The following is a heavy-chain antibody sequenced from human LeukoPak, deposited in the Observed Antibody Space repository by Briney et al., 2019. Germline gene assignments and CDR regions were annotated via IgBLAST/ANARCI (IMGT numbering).Heavy chain of an antibody. Sequence: GGPLRLSCAASGFTFSSYSMNWVRQAPGKGLEWVSSISSSSSYIYYADSVKGRFTISRDNAKNSLYLQMNSLRAEDTAVYYCARDRVVGAGRNDYWGQGTLVTVSS. CDR2: ISSSSSYI. D-gene: IGHD1-26*01. CDR3: ARDRVVGAGRNDY. V-gene: IGHV3-21*01. J-gene: IGHJ4*02. CDR1: GFTFSSYS.